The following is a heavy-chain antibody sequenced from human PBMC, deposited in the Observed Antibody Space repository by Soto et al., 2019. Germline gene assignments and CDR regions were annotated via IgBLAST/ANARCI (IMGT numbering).Heavy chain of an antibody. V-gene: IGHV3-7*01. CDR2: IKQDGSEK. J-gene: IGHJ4*02. CDR1: GFTFSNHC. Sequence: EVQLVESGGGLVQPGGSLRLSCAGSGFTFSNHCMNWVRQAPGKGLEWVSNIKQDGSEKHYVDSVKGRFTISRDNARSSMFLQMNSLRAEDTAVYYCAYTTTSNGNWGQGTLVTVSS. D-gene: IGHD2-2*02. CDR3: AYTTTSNGN.